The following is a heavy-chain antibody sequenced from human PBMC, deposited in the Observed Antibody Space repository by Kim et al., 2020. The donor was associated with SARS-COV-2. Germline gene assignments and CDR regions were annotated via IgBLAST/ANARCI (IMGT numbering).Heavy chain of an antibody. V-gene: IGHV3-73*01. CDR3: LSRPGNYYYYGMDV. Sequence: AESVKGRFTISRADSKNTAYLQMNSLKTEDTAVYYCLSRPGNYYYYGMDVWGQGTTVTVSS. J-gene: IGHJ6*02.